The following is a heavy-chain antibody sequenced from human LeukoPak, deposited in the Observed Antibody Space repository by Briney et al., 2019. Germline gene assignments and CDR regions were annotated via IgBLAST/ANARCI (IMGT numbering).Heavy chain of an antibody. V-gene: IGHV3-9*01. D-gene: IGHD2-21*01. J-gene: IGHJ4*02. CDR1: GFTFDDYA. CDR2: ISWNSGSI. CDR3: AKDVMYSPGIFDY. Sequence: PGRSLRLSCAASGFTFDDYAMHWVRQAPGKGLEGVSGISWNSGSIGYADSVKGRFTISRDNAKNSLYLQMNSLRAEDTALYYCAKDVMYSPGIFDYWGQGTLVTVSS.